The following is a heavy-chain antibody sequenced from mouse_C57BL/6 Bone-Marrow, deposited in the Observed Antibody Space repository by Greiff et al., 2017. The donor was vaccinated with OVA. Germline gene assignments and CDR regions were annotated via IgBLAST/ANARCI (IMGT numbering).Heavy chain of an antibody. J-gene: IGHJ1*03. D-gene: IGHD1-1*01. CDR3: ARRDPLYYGKGYWYFDV. CDR2: IYWDDDK. Sequence: QVTLKESGPGILQSSQTLSLTCSFSGFSLSTSGMGVSWIRQPSGKGLEWLAHIYWDDDKRYNPSLKSRLTISKDTSRNQVFLKITSVDTADTATYYCARRDPLYYGKGYWYFDVWGTGTTVTVSS. CDR1: GFSLSTSGMG. V-gene: IGHV8-12*01.